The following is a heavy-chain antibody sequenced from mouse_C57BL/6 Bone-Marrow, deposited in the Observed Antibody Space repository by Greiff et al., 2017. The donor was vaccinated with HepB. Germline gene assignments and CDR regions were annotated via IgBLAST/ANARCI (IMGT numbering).Heavy chain of an antibody. Sequence: ESGPGILQSSQTLSLTCSFSGFSLSTSGMGVSWIRQPSGKGLEWLAHIYWDDDKRYNPSLKSRLTISKDTSRNQVFLKITSVDTADTATYYCARRETGGFAYWGQGTLVTVSA. CDR2: IYWDDDK. J-gene: IGHJ3*01. V-gene: IGHV8-12*01. CDR1: GFSLSTSGMG. D-gene: IGHD4-1*01. CDR3: ARRETGGFAY.